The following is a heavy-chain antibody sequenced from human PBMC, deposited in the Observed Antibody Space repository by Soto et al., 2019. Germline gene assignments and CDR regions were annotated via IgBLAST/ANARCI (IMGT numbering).Heavy chain of an antibody. CDR3: ARDYGGSNYDFWSGSLDY. V-gene: IGHV3-30-3*01. D-gene: IGHD3-3*01. J-gene: IGHJ4*02. CDR1: GFTFSNYA. CDR2: ISYDGSNK. Sequence: GGSLRLSCAASGFTFSNYAMHWVRQAPGKGLEWVALISYDGSNKYYADSVKGRFTISRDNSKNTLYLQMNSLRAEDTAVYYCARDYGGSNYDFWSGSLDYWGQGTLVTVSS.